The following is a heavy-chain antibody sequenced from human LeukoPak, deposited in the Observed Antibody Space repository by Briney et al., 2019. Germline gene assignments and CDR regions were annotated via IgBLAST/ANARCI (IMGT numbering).Heavy chain of an antibody. CDR3: ARYNWNDPPGDP. Sequence: ASVKVSCKASGYTFTSYGISWVRQAPGQGLEWMGWISAYNGNTNYAQKFQGRVTITADKSTSTAYMELSSLRSEDTAVYYCARYNWNDPPGDPWGQGTLVTVSS. CDR1: GYTFTSYG. V-gene: IGHV1-18*01. CDR2: ISAYNGNT. J-gene: IGHJ5*02. D-gene: IGHD1-1*01.